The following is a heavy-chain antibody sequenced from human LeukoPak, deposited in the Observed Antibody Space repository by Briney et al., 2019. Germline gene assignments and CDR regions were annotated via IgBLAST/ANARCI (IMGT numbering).Heavy chain of an antibody. CDR2: RNPKRGNT. J-gene: IGHJ6*02. CDR3: ARAGRGSGWPNYYYYGMDV. Sequence: ASVKGSCKASGYTFTSYDINWVRQATGQGREWMGWRNPKRGNTGYAQKFQGRGTMTRNTSISTAYMDLSSLTSDDTAVYYCARAGRGSGWPNYYYYGMDVWGQGTTVTVSS. D-gene: IGHD6-19*01. V-gene: IGHV1-8*01. CDR1: GYTFTSYD.